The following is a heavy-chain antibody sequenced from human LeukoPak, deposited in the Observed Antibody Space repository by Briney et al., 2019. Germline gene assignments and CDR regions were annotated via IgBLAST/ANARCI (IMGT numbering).Heavy chain of an antibody. D-gene: IGHD1-1*01. CDR1: GFTFSSYS. CDR2: ISSSSSYI. J-gene: IGHJ4*02. Sequence: GGSLRLSCAASGFTFSSYSMDWVRQAPGKGLEWVSSISSSSSYIYYADSVKGRFTISRDNAKYSLYLQMNSLRAEDTAVYYCARDRSSKGVNWKGVYFDYWGQGTLVTVSS. V-gene: IGHV3-21*01. CDR3: ARDRSSKGVNWKGVYFDY.